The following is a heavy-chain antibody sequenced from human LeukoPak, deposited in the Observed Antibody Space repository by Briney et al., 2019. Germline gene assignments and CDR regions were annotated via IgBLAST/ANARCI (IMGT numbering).Heavy chain of an antibody. D-gene: IGHD3-22*01. J-gene: IGHJ4*02. CDR2: IYPGDSDT. CDR3: ARQENYDSSGLTYYFDY. Sequence: GESLKISCKGSGYSFTSYWIGWVRQMPGKGLEWMGIIYPGDSDTRYSPSFQGQVTISADKSISTAYLQWSSLKASDTAMYYCARQENYDSSGLTYYFDYWGQGTLVTVSS. V-gene: IGHV5-51*01. CDR1: GYSFTSYW.